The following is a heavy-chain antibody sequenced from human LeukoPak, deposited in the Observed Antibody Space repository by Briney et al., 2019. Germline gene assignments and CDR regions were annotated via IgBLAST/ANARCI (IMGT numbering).Heavy chain of an antibody. J-gene: IGHJ4*02. CDR1: GYAFSSYD. CDR2: MNPTTGNT. CDR3: ARLSETPAYYDTHVYYYLGY. V-gene: IGHV1-8*01. D-gene: IGHD3-22*01. Sequence: GASVKVSCKASGYAFSSYDINWVRQATGQGLEWMGWMNPTTGNTGYAQKFQGRITMTRDTSINTAYMEISSLRSEDTAVYYCARLSETPAYYDTHVYYYLGYWGQGTLVTVS.